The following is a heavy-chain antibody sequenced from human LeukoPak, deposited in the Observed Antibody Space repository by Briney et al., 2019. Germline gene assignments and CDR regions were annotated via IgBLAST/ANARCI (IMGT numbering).Heavy chain of an antibody. Sequence: PSETLSLTCSVSGGSISSYYWSWIRQPPGKGLESIGYIYYSGSTNYNPSLKSRVTMSLDTSKNQFSLKLSSVTAADTAVYYCARVTYYYGSGRQTYYFDYWGQGTLVTVSS. D-gene: IGHD3-10*01. V-gene: IGHV4-59*01. J-gene: IGHJ4*02. CDR3: ARVTYYYGSGRQTYYFDY. CDR2: IYYSGST. CDR1: GGSISSYY.